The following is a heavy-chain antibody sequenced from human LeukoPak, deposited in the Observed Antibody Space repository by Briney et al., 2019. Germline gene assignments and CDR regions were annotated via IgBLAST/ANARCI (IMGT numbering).Heavy chain of an antibody. Sequence: GGSLRLSCAASGFTFSNYWMHWVRQAPGKGLVWVSRINGDGSRTSYADSVKGRFTISRDNAKNTLYLQMNSLRAEDTAVYYCARDRGSTEFDYWGQGTLFTVSS. V-gene: IGHV3-74*01. J-gene: IGHJ4*02. CDR1: GFTFSNYW. CDR3: ARDRGSTEFDY. CDR2: INGDGSRT. D-gene: IGHD1-26*01.